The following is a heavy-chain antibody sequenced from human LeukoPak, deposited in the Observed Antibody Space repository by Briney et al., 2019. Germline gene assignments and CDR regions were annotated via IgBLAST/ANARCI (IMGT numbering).Heavy chain of an antibody. CDR3: AKGHFWSGYNDYYYMDV. CDR1: GFTFSSYG. D-gene: IGHD3-3*02. Sequence: GGSLRLSCAASGFTFSSYGMHWVRQAPGKELEWVAVIWYDGSNKYYADSVKGRFTISRDNSKNTLYLQMNSLRAEDTAVYYCAKGHFWSGYNDYYYMDVWGKGTTVTVSS. J-gene: IGHJ6*03. CDR2: IWYDGSNK. V-gene: IGHV3-33*06.